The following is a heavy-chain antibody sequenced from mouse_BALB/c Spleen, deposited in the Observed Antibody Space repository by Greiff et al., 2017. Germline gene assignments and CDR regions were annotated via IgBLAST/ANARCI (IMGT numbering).Heavy chain of an antibody. J-gene: IGHJ4*01. Sequence: VQLQQSGAELARPGASVKLSCEASGYTFTSYWMQWVKQRPGQGLEWIGAIYPGDGDTRYTQKFKGKATLTADKSSSTAYMQLSSLASEDSAVYYCARRDYDDAMDYWGQGTSVTVSS. CDR2: IYPGDGDT. CDR1: GYTFTSYW. D-gene: IGHD2-4*01. CDR3: ARRDYDDAMDY. V-gene: IGHV1-87*01.